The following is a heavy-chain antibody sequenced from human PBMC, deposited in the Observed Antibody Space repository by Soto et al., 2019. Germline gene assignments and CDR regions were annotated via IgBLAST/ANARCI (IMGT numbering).Heavy chain of an antibody. Sequence: GGSLRLSCAASGFTFSSYAMSWVRQAPGKWLEWVSAISGSGGSTYYADSVEGRFTISRDNSKNTLYLQMNSLRAEATAVYYCAKITGVVGTLGDYVSYGVDGWGQETAVKVS. J-gene: IGHJ6*02. D-gene: IGHD6-19*01. CDR2: ISGSGGST. CDR3: AKITGVVGTLGDYVSYGVDG. CDR1: GFTFSSYA. V-gene: IGHV3-23*01.